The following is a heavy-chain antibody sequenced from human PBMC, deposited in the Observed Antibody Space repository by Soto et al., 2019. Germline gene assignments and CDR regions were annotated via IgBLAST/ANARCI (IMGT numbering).Heavy chain of an antibody. CDR1: GGSISSYY. D-gene: IGHD3-3*01. CDR2: IYYSGST. CDR3: ATNRGDFWSGYYRDYYYYMDV. V-gene: IGHV4-59*01. J-gene: IGHJ6*03. Sequence: PSETLSLTCTVSGGSISSYYWSWIRQPPGKGLEWIGYIYYSGSTNYNPSLKSRVTISVDTSKNQFSLKLSSVTAADTAVYYCATNRGDFWSGYYRDYYYYMDVWGKGTTVTVSS.